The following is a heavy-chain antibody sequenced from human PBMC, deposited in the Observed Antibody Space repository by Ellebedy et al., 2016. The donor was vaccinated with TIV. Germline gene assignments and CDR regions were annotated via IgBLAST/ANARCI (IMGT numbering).Heavy chain of an antibody. CDR3: ARGSGYRYIDY. CDR1: GFTFSSYA. D-gene: IGHD5-18*01. V-gene: IGHV3-66*01. CDR2: IYSGGST. Sequence: PGGSLRLSCAASGFTFSSYAMNWVRQSPGKGMEWVSIIYSGGSTYYADSVKGRFTISRDNSKNTLYLQMNSLRVEDTAVYYCARGSGYRYIDYWGQGTLVTVSS. J-gene: IGHJ4*02.